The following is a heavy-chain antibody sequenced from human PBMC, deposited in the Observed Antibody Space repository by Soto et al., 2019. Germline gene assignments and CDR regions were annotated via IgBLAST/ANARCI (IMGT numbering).Heavy chain of an antibody. CDR1: GFTFSSYA. CDR3: AKDQSSSPGYGMDV. CDR2: ISGSGGST. Sequence: GGSLRLSFSASGFTFSSYAMSWVRQAPGKGLEWVSAISGSGGSTYYADSVKGRFTISRDNSKNTLYLQMNSLRAEDTAVYYCAKDQSSSPGYGMDVWVQGTTVTVSS. V-gene: IGHV3-23*01. D-gene: IGHD6-13*01. J-gene: IGHJ6*02.